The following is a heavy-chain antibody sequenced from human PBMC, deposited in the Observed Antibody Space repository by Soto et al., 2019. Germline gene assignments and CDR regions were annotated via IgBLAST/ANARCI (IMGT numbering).Heavy chain of an antibody. D-gene: IGHD6-19*01. CDR3: ARADNNGWHFDS. CDR2: INPSGGST. CDR1: GYTFTTYQ. J-gene: IGHJ4*02. V-gene: IGHV1-46*01. Sequence: ASVKVSFKASGYTFTTYQIHWVGQAPGQGLEWMGTINPSGGSTSYAQRFQGRVTITRDTSPSTVYVDLGRLRSEDTALYSCARADNNGWHFDSWGQGTLVTVPS.